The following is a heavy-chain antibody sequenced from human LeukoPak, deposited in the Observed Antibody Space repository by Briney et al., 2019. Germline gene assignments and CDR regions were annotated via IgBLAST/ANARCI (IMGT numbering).Heavy chain of an antibody. CDR1: GFTFSDYA. CDR3: ASIYGSGSLLGY. J-gene: IGHJ4*02. CDR2: ISSDENTK. Sequence: GGSLRLSCAAAGFTFSDYAMHWVRQAPGKGLEWVAVISSDENTKHYAYSVKGRFTISRDNSKNTLYLQMNSLTAEDTAVYFCASIYGSGSLLGYWGQGTLVTVSS. D-gene: IGHD3-10*01. V-gene: IGHV3-30-3*01.